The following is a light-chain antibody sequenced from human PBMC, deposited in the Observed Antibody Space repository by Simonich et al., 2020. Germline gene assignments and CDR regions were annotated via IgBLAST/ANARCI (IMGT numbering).Light chain of an antibody. CDR3: MIWHSSAWV. Sequence: QAVLTQPASLSASPGASASLTCTLRSGINVGTYRIYGYQQKPGSPPQYLLRYKSDSDKQQGAGVPRRFSGSKDASANAGILLISGLQSEDEADYYCMIWHSSAWVFGGGTKLTVL. CDR1: SGINVGTYR. CDR2: YKSDSDK. V-gene: IGLV5-45*01. J-gene: IGLJ3*02.